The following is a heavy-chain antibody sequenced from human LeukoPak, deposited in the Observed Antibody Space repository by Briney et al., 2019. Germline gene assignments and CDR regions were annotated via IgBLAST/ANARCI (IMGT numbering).Heavy chain of an antibody. CDR2: INAYNGNT. J-gene: IGHJ6*03. CDR1: GYTFTSYI. CDR3: ARDRHIAAAVYYYYMDV. V-gene: IGHV1-18*01. Sequence: ASVKVSCKASGYTFTSYIISWVRQAPGQGLEWMGRINAYNGNTDYAQRAQGGVTMTTDTSTSTAYMELRSLRSDDTAVYYCARDRHIAAAVYYYYMDVWGKGTPVTVSS. D-gene: IGHD6-13*01.